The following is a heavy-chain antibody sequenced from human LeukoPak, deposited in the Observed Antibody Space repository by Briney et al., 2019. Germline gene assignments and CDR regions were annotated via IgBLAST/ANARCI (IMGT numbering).Heavy chain of an antibody. CDR1: GFTFNNYA. Sequence: PGGSLRLSCAASGFTFNNYAMNWVRQAPGKGRGRASSISGGGGSTYYADSAKGRFTISRDNSQNTLYLQMNSLRAEDTAVYYCARDYADYVGFFFFDYWGQGTLVTVSS. CDR2: ISGGGGST. V-gene: IGHV3-23*01. J-gene: IGHJ4*02. CDR3: ARDYADYVGFFFFDY. D-gene: IGHD4-17*01.